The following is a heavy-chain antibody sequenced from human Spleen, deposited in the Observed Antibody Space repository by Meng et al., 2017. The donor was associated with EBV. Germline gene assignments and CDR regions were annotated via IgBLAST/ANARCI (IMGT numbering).Heavy chain of an antibody. D-gene: IGHD4-17*01. Sequence: VRLVGAGVGLVRPGGPLNLSCAASGFTFSAYAISWVRQAPGKGLEWVSSTSGSGGSTYLADSVKGRFTISRDNSKDTLYLQMNSLRAEDTAVYYCAKDRGVAVTYFFDYWGQGTLVTVSS. J-gene: IGHJ4*02. CDR1: GFTFSAYA. CDR2: TSGSGGST. CDR3: AKDRGVAVTYFFDY. V-gene: IGHV3-23*04.